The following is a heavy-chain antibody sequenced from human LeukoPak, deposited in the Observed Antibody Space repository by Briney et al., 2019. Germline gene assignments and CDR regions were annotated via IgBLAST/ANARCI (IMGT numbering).Heavy chain of an antibody. J-gene: IGHJ4*02. V-gene: IGHV1-3*01. CDR1: GYTFTSYA. CDR2: INAGNGNT. D-gene: IGHD3-10*01. CDR3: AREDAMVRGVIIQAVTY. Sequence: ASVKVSCKASGYTFTSYAMHWVRQAPGQRLEWMGWINAGNGNTKYSQKFQGRVTITRDTFASTAYMELSSLRSEDTAVYYCAREDAMVRGVIIQAVTYWGQGTLVTVSS.